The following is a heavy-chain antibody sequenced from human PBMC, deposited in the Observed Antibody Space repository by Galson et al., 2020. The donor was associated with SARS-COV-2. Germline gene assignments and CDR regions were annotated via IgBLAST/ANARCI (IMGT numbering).Heavy chain of an antibody. CDR1: GYTFTSYY. Sequence: ASVKVSCKASGYTFTSYYMHWVRQAPGQGLEWMGWISAYNGNTNYAQKLQGRVTMTTDTSTSSAYMELRSLRSDDTAVYYCARDLARDSSGFYYYYWGQGTLVTVSS. CDR2: ISAYNGNT. CDR3: ARDLARDSSGFYYYY. V-gene: IGHV1-18*04. D-gene: IGHD3-22*01. J-gene: IGHJ4*02.